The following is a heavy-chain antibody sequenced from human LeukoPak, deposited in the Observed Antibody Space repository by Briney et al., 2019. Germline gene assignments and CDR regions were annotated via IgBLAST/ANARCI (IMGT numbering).Heavy chain of an antibody. J-gene: IGHJ4*02. CDR3: ARDSDRIDDYVWGPIGY. CDR1: GGSISSSSYY. D-gene: IGHD3-16*01. V-gene: IGHV4-39*07. CDR2: IYYSGST. Sequence: SETLSLTCTVSGGSISSSSYYWGWIRQPPGKGLEWIGSIYYSGSTYYNPSLKSRVTISVDTSKNQFSLKLSSVTAADTAVYYCARDSDRIDDYVWGPIGYWGQGTLVTVSS.